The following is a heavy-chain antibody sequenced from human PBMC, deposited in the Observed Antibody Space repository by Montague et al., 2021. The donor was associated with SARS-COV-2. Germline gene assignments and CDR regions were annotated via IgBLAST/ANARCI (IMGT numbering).Heavy chain of an antibody. D-gene: IGHD1-1*01. CDR3: ARGAPGY. CDR1: GGSFSDYH. J-gene: IGHJ4*02. CDR2: INYGGST. V-gene: IGHV4-34*01. Sequence: SETLSLTCAVYGGSFSDYHWTWIRLSPGEELEWIGQINYGGSTKYNPSLKSRVTISIDTSKNQFSLKLTSVTAADTAVYYCARGAPGYWGQGTLVTVSS.